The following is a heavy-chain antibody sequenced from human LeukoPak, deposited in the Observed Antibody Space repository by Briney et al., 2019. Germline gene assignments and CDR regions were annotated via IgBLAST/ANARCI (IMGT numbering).Heavy chain of an antibody. J-gene: IGHJ4*02. V-gene: IGHV3-23*01. CDR1: GFTYSSG. D-gene: IGHD2-8*02. CDR2: IIGSGDHT. CDR3: AKSPCYWALDY. Sequence: GGSLRLSCAASGFTYSSGLTWVRQAPGKGLEWVSSIIGSGDHTFYADSVKGRSTTSIDICRNTLYLQMHSLRAEHTAVYYCAKSPCYWALDYRGQGALVTVSS.